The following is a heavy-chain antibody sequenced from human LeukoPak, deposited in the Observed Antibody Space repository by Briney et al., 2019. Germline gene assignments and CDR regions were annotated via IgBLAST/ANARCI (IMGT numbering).Heavy chain of an antibody. V-gene: IGHV1-2*02. CDR3: ATNPDYGGNSNYDY. Sequence: ASVKVSCKASGYTFTGYYMHWVRQAPGQGLEWMGWINPNNGDTNFAQKFQGRVAMTRDTSMNTVYMELSSLRSDDTAVYYCATNPDYGGNSNYDYWGQGTLVTVSS. D-gene: IGHD4-23*01. CDR1: GYTFTGYY. J-gene: IGHJ4*02. CDR2: INPNNGDT.